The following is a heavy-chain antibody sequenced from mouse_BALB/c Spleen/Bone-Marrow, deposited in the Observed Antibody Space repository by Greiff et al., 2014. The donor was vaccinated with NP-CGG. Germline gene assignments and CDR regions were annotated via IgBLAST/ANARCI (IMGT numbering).Heavy chain of an antibody. J-gene: IGHJ3*01. CDR3: ARDKGGYYVGGFAY. Sequence: VQLQQSGGGLVKPGGSLKLSCAASGFTFSDYYMYWVRQTPEKRLEWVATISDGGTYTYYSDGVKGRFTISRDNARNNLYLQMSSLRSEDTAMYYCARDKGGYYVGGFAYWGQGTLVTVSA. CDR2: ISDGGTYT. CDR1: GFTFSDYY. V-gene: IGHV5-4*02. D-gene: IGHD2-3*01.